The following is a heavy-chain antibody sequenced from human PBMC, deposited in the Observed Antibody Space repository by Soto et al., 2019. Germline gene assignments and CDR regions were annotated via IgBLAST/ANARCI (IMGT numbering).Heavy chain of an antibody. D-gene: IGHD5-18*01. CDR3: ARDINSYGRSDYGMDV. Sequence: QVQLVESGGGVVQPGRSPRLSCAASGFTFSSYAMHWVRQAPGKGLEWVAVISYDGSNKYYADSVKGRFTISRDNSKNTLYLQMNSLRAEDTAVYYCARDINSYGRSDYGMDVWGQGTTVTVSS. V-gene: IGHV3-30-3*01. J-gene: IGHJ6*02. CDR1: GFTFSSYA. CDR2: ISYDGSNK.